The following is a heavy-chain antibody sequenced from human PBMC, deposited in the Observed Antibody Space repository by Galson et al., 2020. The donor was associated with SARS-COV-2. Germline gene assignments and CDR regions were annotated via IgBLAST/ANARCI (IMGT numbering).Heavy chain of an antibody. CDR1: GGSISSYY. J-gene: IGHJ4*02. V-gene: IGHV4-59*01. CDR3: ARGVDY. Sequence: SETLSLTCTVSGGSISSYYWSWIRQPPGKGLEWIGYIYYSGSTNYNPSLKSRVTISVDTSKNQFSLKLSSVTAADTAVYYCARGVDYWGQGTLVTVSS. CDR2: IYYSGST.